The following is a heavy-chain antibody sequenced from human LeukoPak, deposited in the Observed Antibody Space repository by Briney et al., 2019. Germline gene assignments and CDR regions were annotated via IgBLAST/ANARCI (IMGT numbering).Heavy chain of an antibody. V-gene: IGHV4-4*07. D-gene: IGHD5-18*01. Sequence: SETLSLTCTVSGGSISSYYWSWIRQPAGKGLEWIGRIYTSGTTYYNPSLKSRVTFSLDTSKNHFSLKLTSVTAADTAVYYCATKTAPPRRVDSSDIWGQGTMVTVSS. J-gene: IGHJ3*02. CDR1: GGSISSYY. CDR3: ATKTAPPRRVDSSDI. CDR2: IYTSGTT.